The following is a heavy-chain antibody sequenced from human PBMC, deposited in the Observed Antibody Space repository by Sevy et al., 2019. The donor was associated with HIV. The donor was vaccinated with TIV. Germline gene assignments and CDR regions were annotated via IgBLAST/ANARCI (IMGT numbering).Heavy chain of an antibody. D-gene: IGHD3-22*01. Sequence: ASVKVSCKASGGTFSNSAINWVRQAPGQGLEWMGGIIPIFGRTHYARKFQGRVSITADESTITAFMELSSLRSEDTAMYYCARDPLPSSVSGGAFDIWGQGTVVTVSS. CDR2: IIPIFGRT. CDR1: GGTFSNSA. V-gene: IGHV1-69*13. CDR3: ARDPLPSSVSGGAFDI. J-gene: IGHJ3*02.